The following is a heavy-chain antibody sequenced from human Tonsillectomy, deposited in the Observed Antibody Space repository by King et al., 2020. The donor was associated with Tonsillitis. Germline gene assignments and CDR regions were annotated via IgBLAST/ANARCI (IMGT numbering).Heavy chain of an antibody. D-gene: IGHD2-15*01. V-gene: IGHV3-43*01. CDR2: IYWDGGST. CDR3: AKPLDCSGGSCYFSPFDY. CDR1: GFTFDDYT. J-gene: IGHJ4*02. Sequence: VQLVESGGVVVQPGGSLRLSCAASGFTFDDYTMHWVRQAPGKGLEWVSLIYWDGGSTYYADSVKGRFTISRDNSKNSLYLQMNSLRTEDTAFYYCAKPLDCSGGSCYFSPFDYWGQGTLVTVSS.